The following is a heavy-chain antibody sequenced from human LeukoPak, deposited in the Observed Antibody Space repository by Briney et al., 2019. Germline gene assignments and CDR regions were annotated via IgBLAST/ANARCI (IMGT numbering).Heavy chain of an antibody. CDR3: ATPAAGHGSEYSQH. CDR2: IYSGGST. V-gene: IGHV3-53*01. J-gene: IGHJ1*01. D-gene: IGHD6-13*01. CDR1: GFTVSSNY. Sequence: GGSLRLSCAVSGFTVSSNYMSWVRQAPGKELEWVSVIYSGGSTHYADSVKGRFTISRDNTRNSLYLQMNSLRVDDTAFYYCATPAAGHGSEYSQHWGQGTLVSISS.